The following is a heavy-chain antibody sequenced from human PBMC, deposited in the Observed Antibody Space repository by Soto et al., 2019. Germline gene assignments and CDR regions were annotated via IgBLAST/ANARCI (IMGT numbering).Heavy chain of an antibody. CDR2: TYYRSRWYN. D-gene: IGHD1-7*01. J-gene: IGHJ6*03. V-gene: IGHV6-1*01. Sequence: SQTLSLTCVISGDSVSSNSAAWNWIRLSPSRGLEWLARTYYRSRWYNDYAVSVRSRITVNPVTSKNQFSLQLTSVTPEDTAVYYCAGTTSHQWYYMDVWGKGTTVTVSS. CDR1: GDSVSSNSAA. CDR3: AGTTSHQWYYMDV.